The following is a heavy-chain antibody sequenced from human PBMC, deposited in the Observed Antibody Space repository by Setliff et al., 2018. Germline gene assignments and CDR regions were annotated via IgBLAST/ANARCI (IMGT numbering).Heavy chain of an antibody. CDR3: VREGVDSRSSTDYRYYMDV. Sequence: SVKVSCKASGGTFSSYGISWVRQAPGQGLEWMGGTIPMFGTTSYARQFQGRVTIITDESTSTAYMQLSSLGSEDTAAYYCVREGVDSRSSTDYRYYMDVWGKGTTVTVSS. J-gene: IGHJ6*03. CDR1: GGTFSSYG. D-gene: IGHD3-22*01. CDR2: TIPMFGTT. V-gene: IGHV1-69*05.